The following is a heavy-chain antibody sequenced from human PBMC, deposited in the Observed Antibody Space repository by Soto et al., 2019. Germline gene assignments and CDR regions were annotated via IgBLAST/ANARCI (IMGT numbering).Heavy chain of an antibody. CDR1: GGTFSSYI. V-gene: IGHV1-69*02. Sequence: QVQLVQSGAEVKKPGSSVKVSCKASGGTFSSYIISWVRQAPGQGLEWMGRIIPIVGIANYAQRFQGRVTITADKSTSTAYMEMSSLRSEDTAVYYCARGGVDGFDPWGQGTLVTVSS. J-gene: IGHJ5*02. CDR2: IIPIVGIA. CDR3: ARGGVDGFDP. D-gene: IGHD5-12*01.